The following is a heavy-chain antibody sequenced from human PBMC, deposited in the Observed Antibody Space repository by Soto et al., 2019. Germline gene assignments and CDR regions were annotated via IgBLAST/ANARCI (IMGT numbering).Heavy chain of an antibody. Sequence: ASVKVSCKASGYTFTGYAMHWVRQAPGQRLEWMGWINAGNGNTKYSQKFQGRFTITRDTSASTVYMELSSLRSEDTAVYYCARDLTTVSGPDYWGQGTLVTVSS. CDR2: INAGNGNT. CDR3: ARDLTTVSGPDY. D-gene: IGHD4-4*01. CDR1: GYTFTGYA. J-gene: IGHJ4*02. V-gene: IGHV1-3*01.